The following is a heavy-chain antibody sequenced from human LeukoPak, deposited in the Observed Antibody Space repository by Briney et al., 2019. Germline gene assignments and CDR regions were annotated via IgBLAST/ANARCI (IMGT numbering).Heavy chain of an antibody. V-gene: IGHV3-23*01. Sequence: PGGSLRLSCAASGFTFSTYNMNWVRQAPGKGLEWISGVSGSGGRTYYADSVKGRFTISRDNSKNTLYLQMSSLRAEDTAVYYCAKDLGSGSGTYYYFDYWGQGTLVTVSS. D-gene: IGHD3-10*01. J-gene: IGHJ4*02. CDR2: VSGSGGRT. CDR1: GFTFSTYN. CDR3: AKDLGSGSGTYYYFDY.